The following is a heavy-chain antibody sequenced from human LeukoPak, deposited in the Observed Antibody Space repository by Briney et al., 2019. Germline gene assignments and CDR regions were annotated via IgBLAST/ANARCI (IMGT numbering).Heavy chain of an antibody. D-gene: IGHD6-19*01. J-gene: IGHJ5*02. CDR3: ARDHSSGYNWFDP. Sequence: GASVTVSCKASGYTFTGYYMHWVRQAPRQGLEWMGWINPNSGGTNYAQKFQGRATMTRDTSISTAYMELSRLRSDDTAVYYCARDHSSGYNWFDPWGQGTLVTVSS. CDR1: GYTFTGYY. CDR2: INPNSGGT. V-gene: IGHV1-2*02.